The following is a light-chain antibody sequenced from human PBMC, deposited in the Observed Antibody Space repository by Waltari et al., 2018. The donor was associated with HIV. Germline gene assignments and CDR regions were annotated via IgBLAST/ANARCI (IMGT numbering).Light chain of an antibody. J-gene: IGLJ2*01. CDR3: QLWDNNNAV. Sequence: SYVLTQPPSMSVSPGQTASITCSGDKLGDKFVCWYQQRPGQSPLMVIYQDTERPSGVPERFSGSNSGNTATLTISGTQPLDEADYYCQLWDNNNAVFGGGTKLNVL. CDR2: QDT. V-gene: IGLV3-1*01. CDR1: KLGDKF.